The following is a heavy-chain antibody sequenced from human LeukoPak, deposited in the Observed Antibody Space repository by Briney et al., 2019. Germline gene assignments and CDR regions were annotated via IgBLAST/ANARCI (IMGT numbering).Heavy chain of an antibody. CDR2: ISYDGSNK. J-gene: IGHJ4*02. V-gene: IGHV3-30-3*01. CDR3: ARDSNYYDSSGYSAPGGY. CDR1: GFTSSRYA. D-gene: IGHD3-22*01. Sequence: GGSLRLSCAASGFTSSRYAMHWVRQAPGKGLEWVAVISYDGSNKYYADSVKGRFTISRDNSKNTLYLQMNSLRAEDTAVYYCARDSNYYDSSGYSAPGGYWGQGTLVTVSS.